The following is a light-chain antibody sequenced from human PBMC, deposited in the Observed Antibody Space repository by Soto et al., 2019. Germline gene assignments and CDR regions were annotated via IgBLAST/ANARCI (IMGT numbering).Light chain of an antibody. CDR1: QSVTNNY. CDR3: QQCATAPLT. CDR2: DAS. J-gene: IGKJ1*01. V-gene: IGKV3-20*01. Sequence: EIVLTQSPGTLSLSPGERATLSRRASQSVTNNYLAWYQQKPGQAPRLLIDDASHRATGIPDRFSGSGSGTDFTLTINRLEPEDFAVYYCQQCATAPLTFGQGTRVETK.